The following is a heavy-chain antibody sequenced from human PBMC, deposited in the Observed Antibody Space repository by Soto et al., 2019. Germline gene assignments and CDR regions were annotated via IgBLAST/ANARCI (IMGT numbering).Heavy chain of an antibody. CDR2: IFYLGSS. J-gene: IGHJ5*02. CDR1: GDSIISSDFY. D-gene: IGHD3-3*02. V-gene: IGHV4-39*01. Sequence: SETLSLTCTVSGDSIISSDFYWGWVRQPPGKGVEWIGSIFYLGSSYYNPSLKSRVTMSVDTSKNQFSLRLRSVTAADTALYFCARHSLALRKNNWFDPWGQGIMVTVSS. CDR3: ARHSLALRKNNWFDP.